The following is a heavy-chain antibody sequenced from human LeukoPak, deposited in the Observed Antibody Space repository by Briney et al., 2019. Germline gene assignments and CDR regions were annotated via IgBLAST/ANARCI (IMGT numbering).Heavy chain of an antibody. Sequence: PGGSLRLSCAASGFTFSSYAMSWVRQAPGKGLEWVSAISGSGGSTYYADSVKGRFTISRDNSKNTLYLQMNSLRAEDTAVYYCAKASLYGGWLALYYFDYWGQGTLVTVSS. V-gene: IGHV3-23*01. CDR2: ISGSGGST. J-gene: IGHJ4*02. CDR3: AKASLYGGWLALYYFDY. CDR1: GFTFSSYA. D-gene: IGHD6-19*01.